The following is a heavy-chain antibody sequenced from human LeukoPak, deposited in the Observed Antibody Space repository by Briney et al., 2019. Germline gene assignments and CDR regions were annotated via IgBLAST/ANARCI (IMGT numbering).Heavy chain of an antibody. V-gene: IGHV6-1*01. CDR3: AKYDRAYGWFDP. CDR1: GDSVSINSAA. J-gene: IGHJ5*02. CDR2: TYYRSQWYT. Sequence: SQTLSLTCAISGDSVSINSAAWNWIRQSPSRGLEWLGRTYYRSQWYTDYAVSVKSRITINPDTSKNQFSLHLNSVTPEDTAVYYCAKYDRAYGWFDPWGQGALVTVPS. D-gene: IGHD5-12*01.